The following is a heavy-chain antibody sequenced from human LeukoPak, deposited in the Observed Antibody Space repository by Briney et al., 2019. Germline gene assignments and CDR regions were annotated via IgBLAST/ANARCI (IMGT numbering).Heavy chain of an antibody. CDR2: INPNSGGT. V-gene: IGHV1-2*02. CDR3: ARGGSRGSGAESANY. J-gene: IGHJ4*02. D-gene: IGHD1-26*01. Sequence: GASVKVSCKASGYTFTGYYMHWVRQAPGQGLEWMGWINPNSGGTNYAQKFQGRVTMTRDTSISTAYMELSRLRSDDTAVYYCARGGSRGSGAESANYWGQGTLVTVSS. CDR1: GYTFTGYY.